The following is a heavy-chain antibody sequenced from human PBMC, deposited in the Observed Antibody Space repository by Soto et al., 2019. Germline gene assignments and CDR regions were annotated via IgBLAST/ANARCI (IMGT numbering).Heavy chain of an antibody. Sequence: PSETLSLTCTVSRDSISSGSYYWSWIRQHPGKGLEWIGYIYYSGTTYFNPSLKSRVTISVDTSKNRFSLKLNSVTAADTAVYYCARAISPMGTGRYWFDPWGQGTLVTVSS. V-gene: IGHV4-31*03. D-gene: IGHD3-10*01. CDR2: IYYSGTT. J-gene: IGHJ5*02. CDR3: ARAISPMGTGRYWFDP. CDR1: RDSISSGSYY.